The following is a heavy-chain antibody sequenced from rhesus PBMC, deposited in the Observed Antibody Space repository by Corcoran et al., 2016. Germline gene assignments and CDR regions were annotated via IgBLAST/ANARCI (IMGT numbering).Heavy chain of an antibody. D-gene: IGHD3-9*01. CDR3: AKDYEDDYYFDY. V-gene: IGHV3-201*01. Sequence: EVQLVESGGGGVQPGGSRRVSCAACGFTGDDYAMHWVRQAPGKGLEWVSAISWYGGSTGYADSVKGRFTISRDNAKNSLYLQMDRLRAEDTALYYCAKDYEDDYYFDYWGQGVLVTVSS. J-gene: IGHJ4*01. CDR2: ISWYGGST. CDR1: GFTGDDYA.